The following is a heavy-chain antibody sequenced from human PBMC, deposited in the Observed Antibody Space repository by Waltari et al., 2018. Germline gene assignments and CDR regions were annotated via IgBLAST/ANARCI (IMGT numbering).Heavy chain of an antibody. V-gene: IGHV2-5*02. J-gene: IGHJ4*02. Sequence: QITWKESGPTLVNPTQTLPLTCTFPGFSLISTCVAVVLLRQPPGKALEWLALIYWDDDKRYSPSLKSRLTITKDTSKNQVVLTMTNMDPVDTATYYCAHRWGKGSGSYYGYWGQGTLVTVSS. D-gene: IGHD3-10*01. CDR1: GFSLISTCVA. CDR3: AHRWGKGSGSYYGY. CDR2: IYWDDDK.